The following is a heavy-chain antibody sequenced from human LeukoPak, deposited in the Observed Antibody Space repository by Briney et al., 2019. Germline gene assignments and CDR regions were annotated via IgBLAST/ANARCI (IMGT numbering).Heavy chain of an antibody. J-gene: IGHJ4*02. D-gene: IGHD6-13*01. Sequence: SETLSLTCTVSGSSINTPYYWAWIRQPPGEGLEWIGNIFHGVTTFYNPSLMNRVAISVDTSKNQFSPKLTSVTAADTAVYYCARDATIAAPLMSWGQGTLVIVSS. V-gene: IGHV4-38-2*02. CDR2: IFHGVTT. CDR3: ARDATIAAPLMS. CDR1: GSSINTPYY.